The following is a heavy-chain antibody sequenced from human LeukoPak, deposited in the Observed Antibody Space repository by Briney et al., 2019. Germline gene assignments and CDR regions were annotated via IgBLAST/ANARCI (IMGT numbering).Heavy chain of an antibody. CDR1: GFTFSRYS. D-gene: IGHD3-3*01. V-gene: IGHV3-21*01. J-gene: IGHJ3*02. Sequence: SGGSLRLSCAASGFTFSRYSMNWVRQAPGKGLEWVSSISISSNYIYYADSVKGRFTISRDNAKNSLYLQVNSLRAEDTAVYYCARGSRFGVVGRDAFDIWGQGTVVTVSS. CDR3: ARGSRFGVVGRDAFDI. CDR2: ISISSNYI.